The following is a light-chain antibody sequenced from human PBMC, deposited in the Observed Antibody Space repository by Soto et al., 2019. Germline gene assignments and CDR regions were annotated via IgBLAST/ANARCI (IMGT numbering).Light chain of an antibody. J-gene: IGKJ2*01. CDR1: QTVSGNY. V-gene: IGKV3-20*01. Sequence: EIVLTQSPGTLSLSPGERAALSCRASQTVSGNYLAWYQQKPGQAPRLLIYGSSDRAAGIPDRFSGSGSGTDFTLTINGLEPEDFAVYYCHQYGSSPPYTFGQGTNLEMK. CDR3: HQYGSSPPYT. CDR2: GSS.